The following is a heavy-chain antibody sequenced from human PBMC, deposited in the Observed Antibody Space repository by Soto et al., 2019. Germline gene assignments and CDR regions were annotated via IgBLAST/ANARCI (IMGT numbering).Heavy chain of an antibody. CDR3: AKAYGEDGMDV. D-gene: IGHD4-17*01. V-gene: IGHV4-30-4*01. J-gene: IGHJ6*02. Sequence: SETLSLTCTVSGGSISSGDYYWIWIRQPPGKGLEWIGYIYYSGSTYYNPSLKSRVTISVDTSKNQFSLKLSSVTAADTAVYYCAKAYGEDGMDVWGQGTTVTVSS. CDR2: IYYSGST. CDR1: GGSISSGDYY.